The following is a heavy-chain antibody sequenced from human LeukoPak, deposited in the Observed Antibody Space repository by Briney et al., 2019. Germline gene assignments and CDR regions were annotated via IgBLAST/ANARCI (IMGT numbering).Heavy chain of an antibody. CDR3: AIGSIAARYLGY. J-gene: IGHJ4*02. CDR2: IDYSGST. Sequence: PSETLSLTCTVSGGSISSYYWSWIQQPPGKGLECVGYIDYSGSTNYNPAVKSRVTISVDTAKNQFSLKLSSMTAADTAVYYYAIGSIAARYLGYWGQGTLVTVSS. D-gene: IGHD6-6*01. V-gene: IGHV4-59*01. CDR1: GGSISSYY.